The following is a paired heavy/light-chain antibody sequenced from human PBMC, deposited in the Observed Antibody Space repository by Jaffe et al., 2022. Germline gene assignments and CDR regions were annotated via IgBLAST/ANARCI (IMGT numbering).Light chain of an antibody. CDR1: SGHSSYA. Sequence: QLVLTQSPSASASLGASVKLTCTLSSGHSSYAIAWHQQQPEKGPRYLMKLNSDGSHSKGDGIPDRFSGSSSGAERYLTISSLQSEDEADYYCQTWGTGLWVFGGGTKLTVL. CDR3: QTWGTGLWV. CDR2: LNSDGSH. V-gene: IGLV4-69*01. J-gene: IGLJ3*02.
Heavy chain of an antibody. Sequence: QVQLQESGPGLVKPSQTLSLTCTVSGGSISSGSYYWSWIRQPAGKGLEWIGRIYTSGSTNYNPSLKSRVTISVDTSKNQFSLKLSSVTAADTAVYYCARGVLYDILTGYYSGGAFDIWGQGTMVTVSS. CDR2: IYTSGST. D-gene: IGHD3-9*01. V-gene: IGHV4-61*02. J-gene: IGHJ3*02. CDR3: ARGVLYDILTGYYSGGAFDI. CDR1: GGSISSGSYY.